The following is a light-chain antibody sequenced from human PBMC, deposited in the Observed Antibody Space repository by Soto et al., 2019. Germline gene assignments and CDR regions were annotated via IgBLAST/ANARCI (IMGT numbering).Light chain of an antibody. J-gene: IGLJ1*01. CDR2: EVT. Sequence: QSALTQPASVSGSPGQSITISCTGTSSDVGAYNYVSWYQQHPGKVPKLIIYEVTNRPSGVSDRFSASKSDNTASLTISRLQAEDEADYYCSSYTSTTTRVFGTGTQLTVL. V-gene: IGLV2-14*01. CDR3: SSYTSTTTRV. CDR1: SSDVGAYNY.